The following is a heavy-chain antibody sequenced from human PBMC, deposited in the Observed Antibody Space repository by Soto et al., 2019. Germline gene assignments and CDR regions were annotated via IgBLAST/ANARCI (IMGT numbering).Heavy chain of an antibody. J-gene: IGHJ1*01. CDR2: ISYDGSNK. V-gene: IGHV3-30*18. CDR1: GFTFSSYG. Sequence: GGSLRLSCAASGFTFSSYGMHWVRQSPGKGLEWVAVISYDGSNKYYADSVKGRFTISRDNSKNTLYLQMNSLRAEDTAVYYCAKAGLPYCGGDCYSRAEYFQHWGQGTLVTVSS. D-gene: IGHD2-21*02. CDR3: AKAGLPYCGGDCYSRAEYFQH.